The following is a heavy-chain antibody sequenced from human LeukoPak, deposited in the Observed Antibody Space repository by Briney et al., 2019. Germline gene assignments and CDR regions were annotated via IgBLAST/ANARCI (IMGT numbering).Heavy chain of an antibody. CDR1: GFTFSDYG. V-gene: IGHV3-30*02. CDR2: IRFDGSTN. J-gene: IGHJ4*02. Sequence: AGGSLRLSCAASGFTFSDYGMVWVRQAPGKWLEWMAFIRFDGSTNYYADSVRGRFSISRDNSKNTLYLQMSFLRAEDTALYYCARDLSKMIRGADWGQGTLVTVSS. CDR3: ARDLSKMIRGAD. D-gene: IGHD3-10*01.